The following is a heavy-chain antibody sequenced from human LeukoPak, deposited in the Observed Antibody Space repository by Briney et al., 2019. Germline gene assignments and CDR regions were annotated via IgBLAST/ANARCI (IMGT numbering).Heavy chain of an antibody. CDR3: ARGLLWFGEFHTPNGMDV. D-gene: IGHD3-10*01. Sequence: PGGSLRLSCAASGFTFSSYSMNWVRQAPGKGLEWVSYISSSSSTIYYADSVKGRFTISRDNAKNSLYLQMNSLRDEDTAVYYCARGLLWFGEFHTPNGMDVWGQGTTVTVSS. J-gene: IGHJ6*02. CDR2: ISSSSSTI. CDR1: GFTFSSYS. V-gene: IGHV3-48*02.